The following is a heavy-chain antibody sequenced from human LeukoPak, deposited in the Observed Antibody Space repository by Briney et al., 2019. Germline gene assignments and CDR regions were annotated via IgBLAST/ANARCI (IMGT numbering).Heavy chain of an antibody. Sequence: SETLSLTCAVYGGSFSGYYWSWIRQPPGKGLEWIGEISHSGSTNYNPSLKSRVTISVDTSKNQFSLKLSSVTAADTAVYYCARHVGGSSGWYNWFDPWGQGTLVTVSS. D-gene: IGHD6-19*01. V-gene: IGHV4-34*01. CDR3: ARHVGGSSGWYNWFDP. J-gene: IGHJ5*02. CDR2: ISHSGST. CDR1: GGSFSGYY.